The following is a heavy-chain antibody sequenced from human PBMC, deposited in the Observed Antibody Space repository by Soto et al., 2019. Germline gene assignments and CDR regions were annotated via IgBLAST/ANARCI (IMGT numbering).Heavy chain of an antibody. CDR3: AKEVSLGSTVDLGY. D-gene: IGHD7-27*01. J-gene: IGHJ4*02. Sequence: PGGSLRLSCAASGFTFSIFAMSWVRQSPGKGLEWVSTISGSGGSTYYADAVKGRFTISRDNSMGTLYLQMKSLRVGDTAIYYCAKEVSLGSTVDLGYWGQGTLVTVS. V-gene: IGHV3-23*01. CDR1: GFTFSIFA. CDR2: ISGSGGST.